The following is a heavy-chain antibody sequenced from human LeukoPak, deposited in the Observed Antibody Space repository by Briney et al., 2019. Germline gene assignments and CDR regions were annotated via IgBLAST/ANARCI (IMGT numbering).Heavy chain of an antibody. J-gene: IGHJ5*02. D-gene: IGHD6-13*01. CDR2: ISANNGDT. CDR1: GYTFSNYG. CDR3: ARSAANVTDWFDP. V-gene: IGHV1-18*01. Sequence: ASVKVSCKASGYTFSNYGISWVRQAPGQGLEWMGWISANNGDTNYVQKFQGRVTMTTDTSTSTAYMELRSLRSDDTAVYYCARSAANVTDWFDPWGQGTLVTVSS.